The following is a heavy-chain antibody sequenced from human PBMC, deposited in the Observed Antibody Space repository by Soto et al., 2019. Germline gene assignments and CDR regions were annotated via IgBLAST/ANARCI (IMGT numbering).Heavy chain of an antibody. V-gene: IGHV3-48*03. CDR3: ARDKGSEYSSSWYDYYGMDV. CDR1: GFTFSSYE. J-gene: IGHJ6*02. D-gene: IGHD6-13*01. Sequence: SLRLSCAASGFTFSSYEMNWVRQAPGKGLEWVSYISSSGSTIYYADSVKGRFTISRDNAKNSLYLQMNSLRAEDTAVYYCARDKGSEYSSSWYDYYGMDVWGQGTTVTVS. CDR2: ISSSGSTI.